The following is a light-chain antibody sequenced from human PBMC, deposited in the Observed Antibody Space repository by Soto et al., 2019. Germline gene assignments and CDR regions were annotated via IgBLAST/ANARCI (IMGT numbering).Light chain of an antibody. Sequence: QSALTQPASVSGSSGQSITISCTGTSSDVGSYNLVSWHQHHPGKAPKLIIYEGDKRPSGVSNRFSGSKSGNTASLTISGLQAEDEADSFCSSLTRSDTWVIGGGTKLTVL. CDR2: EGD. CDR1: SSDVGSYNL. CDR3: SSLTRSDTWV. V-gene: IGLV2-14*02. J-gene: IGLJ3*02.